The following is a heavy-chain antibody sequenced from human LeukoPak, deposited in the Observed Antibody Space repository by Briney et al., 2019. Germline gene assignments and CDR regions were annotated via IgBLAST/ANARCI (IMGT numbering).Heavy chain of an antibody. V-gene: IGHV3-9*01. CDR1: GFTFDDYA. CDR3: AKDSLSGYYPVLGYYFDY. CDR2: ISWNSGSI. D-gene: IGHD3-22*01. J-gene: IGHJ4*02. Sequence: GGSLRLSCAASGFTFDDYAMHWVRQAPGNGLEWVSGISWNSGSIGYADSVKGRFTISRDNAKNSLYLQMNSLRAEDTALYYCAKDSLSGYYPVLGYYFDYWGQGTLVTVSS.